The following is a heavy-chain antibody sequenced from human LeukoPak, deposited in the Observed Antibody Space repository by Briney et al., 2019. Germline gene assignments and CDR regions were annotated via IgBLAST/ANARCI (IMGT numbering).Heavy chain of an antibody. Sequence: SETLSLTCTVSGGSISSYYWSWIRQPAGKGLEWIGRIYTSGSTNYNPSLKSRVTMSVDTSKSQFSLKLSSVTAADTAVYYCARDEGTGSGLNDAFDIWGQGTMVTVSS. V-gene: IGHV4-4*07. CDR1: GGSISSYY. J-gene: IGHJ3*02. CDR3: ARDEGTGSGLNDAFDI. D-gene: IGHD1-1*01. CDR2: IYTSGST.